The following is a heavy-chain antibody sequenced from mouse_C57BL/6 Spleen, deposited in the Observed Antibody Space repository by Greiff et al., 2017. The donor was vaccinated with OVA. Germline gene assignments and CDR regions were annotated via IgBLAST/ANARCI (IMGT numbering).Heavy chain of an antibody. CDR2: IYPGSGST. V-gene: IGHV1-55*01. J-gene: IGHJ3*01. CDR1: GYTFTSYW. Sequence: VQLQQPGAELVKPGASVKMSCKASGYTFTSYWITWVKQRPGQGLEWIGDIYPGSGSTNYNEKFKSKATLTVDTSSSTAYMQLSSLTSEDSAVYYCARRGDSNYVGFAYWGQGTLVTVSA. CDR3: ARRGDSNYVGFAY. D-gene: IGHD2-5*01.